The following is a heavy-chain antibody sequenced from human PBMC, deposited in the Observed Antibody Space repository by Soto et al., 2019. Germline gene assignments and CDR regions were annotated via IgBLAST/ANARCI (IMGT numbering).Heavy chain of an antibody. CDR3: ANPAIVVVPAAPNWFDP. V-gene: IGHV3-23*01. D-gene: IGHD2-2*01. CDR1: GFTFSSYA. Sequence: PGGSLRLSCAASGFTFSSYAMSWVRQAPGKGLEWVSAISGSGGSTYYADSVKGRFTISRDNSKNTLYLQMNSLRAEDTAVYYCANPAIVVVPAAPNWFDPWGQGTLVTVSS. J-gene: IGHJ5*02. CDR2: ISGSGGST.